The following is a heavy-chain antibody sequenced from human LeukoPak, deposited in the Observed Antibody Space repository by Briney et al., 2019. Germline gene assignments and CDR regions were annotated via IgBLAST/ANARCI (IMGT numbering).Heavy chain of an antibody. D-gene: IGHD5-12*01. CDR1: GFTFSSYT. CDR2: ISSGNSNI. CDR3: ARDVYGGYDPQVFDY. V-gene: IGHV3-48*01. J-gene: IGHJ4*02. Sequence: GGSLRLSCAASGFTFSSYTMNWVRQAPGKGLEWVSYISSGNSNIYYADSVKGRFTISRDNAKNSLYLQMNSLRAEDTGVYYCARDVYGGYDPQVFDYWGQGTLVTVSS.